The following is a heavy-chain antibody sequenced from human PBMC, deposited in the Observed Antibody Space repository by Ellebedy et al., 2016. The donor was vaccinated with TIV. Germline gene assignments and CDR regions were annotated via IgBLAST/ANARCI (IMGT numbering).Heavy chain of an antibody. CDR2: MKPGSGNT. V-gene: IGHV1-8*01. J-gene: IGHJ5*02. CDR3: VVGLFHP. D-gene: IGHD3/OR15-3a*01. Sequence: AASVTVSCKASGYTFTDYDINWVRQATGQGLEYLGWMKPGSGNTGYAQKFEGRVTMTRNTSPSTAYMELSSLRSDDTAVYYCVVGLFHPWGQGTLVSVSS. CDR1: GYTFTDYD.